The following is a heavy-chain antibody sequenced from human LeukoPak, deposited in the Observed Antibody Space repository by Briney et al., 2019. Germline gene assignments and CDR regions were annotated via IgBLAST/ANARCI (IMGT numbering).Heavy chain of an antibody. V-gene: IGHV3-7*01. CDR2: IKEDGKET. Sequence: PGGSLRLSCAASGFTFSSYWMTWVRQAPGKGLEWVANIKEDGKETYYVDSVKGRFTISRDNAQNSLYLQLNSLRVEDTAAYYCAKGGHVDYCGQGSLVTVSS. CDR1: GFTFSSYW. CDR3: AKGGHVDY. J-gene: IGHJ4*02.